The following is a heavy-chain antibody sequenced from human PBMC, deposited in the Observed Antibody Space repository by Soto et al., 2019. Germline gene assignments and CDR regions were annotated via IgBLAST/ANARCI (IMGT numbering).Heavy chain of an antibody. V-gene: IGHV4-59*11. CDR2: SYYNGNT. CDR1: GGSITNHY. CDR3: TRANWYSEY. Sequence: QVQLQESGPGLVKPSETLSLTCTVSGGSITNHYWSWIRQPPGKGLEWIGYSYYNGNTNYNPSLKSRVTMSVAPSRNQISLKLTTVTTADTAVYYCTRANWYSEYWGQGTLVTVSS. J-gene: IGHJ4*02. D-gene: IGHD7-27*01.